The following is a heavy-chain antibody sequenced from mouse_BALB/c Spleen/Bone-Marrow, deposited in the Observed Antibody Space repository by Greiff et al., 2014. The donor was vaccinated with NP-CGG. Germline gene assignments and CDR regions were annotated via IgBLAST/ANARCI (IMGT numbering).Heavy chain of an antibody. D-gene: IGHD1-1*01. CDR2: IDPANGNT. J-gene: IGHJ2*01. CDR3: ARYYYGSSYFDY. CDR1: GFNIKDTY. V-gene: IGHV14-3*02. Sequence: EVQLQQSWAELVKPGASVKLSCTASGFNIKDTYMHWVKQRPEQGLEWIGRIDPANGNTKYDPKFQGKATITADTSSNTAYLQLSSLTSEDTAVYYCARYYYGSSYFDYWGQGTTLTVSS.